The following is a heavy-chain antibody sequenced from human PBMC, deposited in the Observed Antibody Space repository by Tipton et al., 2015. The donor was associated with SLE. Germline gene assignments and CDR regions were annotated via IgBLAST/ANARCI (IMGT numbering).Heavy chain of an antibody. D-gene: IGHD4/OR15-4a*01. CDR2: IYYSGST. J-gene: IGHJ4*02. V-gene: IGHV4-39*07. CDR3: ARDGARDKVGSYDY. Sequence: TLSLTCTVSGGPISSSSYYWGWIRQRPGKGLEWIGGIYYSGSTYYNPTLKSRVTISVDTYKNQFSLKRSSVTAADTAVYYCARDGARDKVGSYDYWGQGTLVTVSS. CDR1: GGPISSSSYY.